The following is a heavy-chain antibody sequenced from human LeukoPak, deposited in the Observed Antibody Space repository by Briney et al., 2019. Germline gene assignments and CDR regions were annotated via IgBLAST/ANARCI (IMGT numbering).Heavy chain of an antibody. CDR3: ARQYYDFWSGYYYYYYMDV. CDR1: GYTFTGYY. Sequence: ASVKVSCKASGYTFTGYYMHWVRQAPGQGLEWMGWISPNSGGTNYAQKFQGRVTMTRDTSISTAYMELSRLRSDDTAVYYCARQYYDFWSGYYYYYYMDVWGKGTTVTVSS. CDR2: ISPNSGGT. D-gene: IGHD3-3*01. J-gene: IGHJ6*03. V-gene: IGHV1-2*02.